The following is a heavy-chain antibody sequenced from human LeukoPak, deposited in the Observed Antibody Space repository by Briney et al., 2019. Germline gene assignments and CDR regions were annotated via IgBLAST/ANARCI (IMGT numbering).Heavy chain of an antibody. CDR1: GFTFSSSA. CDR2: ISNNGGYT. D-gene: IGHD2-15*01. J-gene: IGHJ4*02. V-gene: IGHV3-23*01. Sequence: GGYLRLSCAASGFTFSSSAMSWVRQAPGKGLEWVSAISNNGGYTYYADSVQGRFTISRDNSKSTLCLQMNSLRAEDTAVYYCAKQLGYCSDGSCYFPYWGQGTLVTVSS. CDR3: AKQLGYCSDGSCYFPY.